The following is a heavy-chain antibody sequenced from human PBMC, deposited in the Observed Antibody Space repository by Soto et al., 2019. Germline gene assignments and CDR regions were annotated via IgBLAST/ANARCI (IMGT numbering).Heavy chain of an antibody. J-gene: IGHJ6*02. CDR3: ARDPGGDYYYYQMDV. Sequence: QVQLVESGGGVVQPGRSLRLSCAASGFTFSDYAMHWVRQAPGKGLEWLAIISYDGRNNYYAGSVKGRFTISRDNSKNMLYLQMNSLRVEETAMFYCARDPGGDYYYYQMDVWGQGTTVTVSS. V-gene: IGHV3-30*04. CDR1: GFTFSDYA. CDR2: ISYDGRNN.